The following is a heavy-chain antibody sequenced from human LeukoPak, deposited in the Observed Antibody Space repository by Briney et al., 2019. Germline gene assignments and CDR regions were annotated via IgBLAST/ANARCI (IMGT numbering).Heavy chain of an antibody. Sequence: GGTLRLSCAASGFTFSDYYMSRIRQAPGKGQEWVSCISSSSSYTNYADSVKGRFTISRDNAKNSLYLQMDSLRAEDTAVYYCARDRGAASPLWVDPWGQGTLVTVSS. CDR3: ARDRGAASPLWVDP. J-gene: IGHJ5*02. CDR1: GFTFSDYY. V-gene: IGHV3-11*05. CDR2: ISSSSSYT. D-gene: IGHD6-13*01.